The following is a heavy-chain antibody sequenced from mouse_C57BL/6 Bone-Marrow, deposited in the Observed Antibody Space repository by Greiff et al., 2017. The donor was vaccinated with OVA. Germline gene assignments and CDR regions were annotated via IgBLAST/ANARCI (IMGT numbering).Heavy chain of an antibody. J-gene: IGHJ4*01. CDR3: ARSPGLYAMDY. V-gene: IGHV1-26*01. CDR2: INPNNGGT. Sequence: VQLQQSGPELVKPGASVKISCKASGYTFTDYYMNWVKQSHGKSLEWIGDINPNNGGTSYNQKFKGKATLTVDKSSSTAYMELRSLTSEDSAVYYCARSPGLYAMDYWGQGTSVTVSS. CDR1: GYTFTDYY.